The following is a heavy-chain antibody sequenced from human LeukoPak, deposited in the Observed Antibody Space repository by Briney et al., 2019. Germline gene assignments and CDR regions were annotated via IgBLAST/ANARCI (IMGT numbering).Heavy chain of an antibody. J-gene: IGHJ4*02. V-gene: IGHV4-61*02. D-gene: IGHD3-10*01. CDR1: GGSISSGSYY. CDR3: ARGGPYYGSGSYYGPYYFDY. Sequence: SQTLSLTCTVSGGSISSGSYYWSWIRQPAGKGLEWIGRIYTSGSTNYNPSLKSRVTISVDTSKNQFSLKLSSVTAADTAVYYCARGGPYYGSGSYYGPYYFDYWGQGTLVTVSS. CDR2: IYTSGST.